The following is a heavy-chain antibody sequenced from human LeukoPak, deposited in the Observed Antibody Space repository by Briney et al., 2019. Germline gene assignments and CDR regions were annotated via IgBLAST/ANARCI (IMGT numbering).Heavy chain of an antibody. D-gene: IGHD3-22*01. CDR1: GYSISSGYY. J-gene: IGHJ4*02. CDR3: ARVDYDSSGSTLDY. Sequence: SETLSLTCTVSGYSISSGYYWGWIRQPPGKGLEWIGSIYHSGSTYYNPSLKSRVTISVDTSKNQFSLKLSSVTAADTAVYYCARVDYDSSGSTLDYWGQGTQVTVSS. V-gene: IGHV4-38-2*02. CDR2: IYHSGST.